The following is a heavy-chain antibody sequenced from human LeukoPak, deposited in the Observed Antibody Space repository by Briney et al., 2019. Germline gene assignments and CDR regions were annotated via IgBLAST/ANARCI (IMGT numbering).Heavy chain of an antibody. CDR3: ARVFGVWGSYRAGFDY. CDR2: INPNSGGT. D-gene: IGHD3-16*02. J-gene: IGHJ4*02. CDR1: GYTFTGYY. V-gene: IGHV1-2*02. Sequence: ASVKVSCKASGYTFTGYYMHWVRQAPGQGLEWMGWINPNSGGTNYAQKFQGRVTMTRDTSIGTAYMELSRLRSDATAVYYCARVFGVWGSYRAGFDYWGQGTLVTVSS.